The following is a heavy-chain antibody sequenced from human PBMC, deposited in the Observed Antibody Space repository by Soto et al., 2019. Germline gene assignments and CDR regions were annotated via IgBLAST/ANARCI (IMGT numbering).Heavy chain of an antibody. CDR3: ASGFRNGFNV. CDR2: ISGPSIYI. V-gene: IGHV3-21*01. D-gene: IGHD2-8*01. Sequence: EVQLVESGGGLVKPGGSLRLSCVASGFTFSGYSINWVRQAPGKGLEWVSYISGPSIYIYYADSVKGRFTISRDNAKSAVYLQKNSVRAEDTAVYYCASGFRNGFNVWGEGTTVSVSS. J-gene: IGHJ6*04. CDR1: GFTFSGYS.